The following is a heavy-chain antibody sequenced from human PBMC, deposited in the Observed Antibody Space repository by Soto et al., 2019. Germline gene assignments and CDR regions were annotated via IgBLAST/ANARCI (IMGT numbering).Heavy chain of an antibody. D-gene: IGHD3-10*01. Sequence: GGSLRLSCAASGFTFSDYSMNWVRQAPGKGLEWVSSISSGSHHIYYADSLKGRFTISRDNAKNSLSLQMNSLRAEDTAVYYCARFMVREFVEYYFMDVWGKGTTVTVSS. J-gene: IGHJ6*03. CDR1: GFTFSDYS. CDR3: ARFMVREFVEYYFMDV. CDR2: ISSGSHHI. V-gene: IGHV3-21*01.